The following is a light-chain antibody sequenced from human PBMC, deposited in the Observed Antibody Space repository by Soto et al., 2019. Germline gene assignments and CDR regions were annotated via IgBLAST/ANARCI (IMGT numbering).Light chain of an antibody. CDR2: EVV. V-gene: IGLV2-8*01. J-gene: IGLJ1*01. Sequence: SVLTQPPSASGSPGQPVTLSCTGTTSDIGVYDLVSWYQHHPGKGAGLIIYEVVQGPSGVPDRFSGSKAGNPASLTVSGLQPADEADHFCKSYAGSNTYVFGSGTKVTV. CDR1: TSDIGVYDL. CDR3: KSYAGSNTYV.